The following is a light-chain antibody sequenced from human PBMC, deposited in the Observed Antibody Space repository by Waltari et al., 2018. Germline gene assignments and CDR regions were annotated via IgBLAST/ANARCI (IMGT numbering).Light chain of an antibody. V-gene: IGLV1-51*02. CDR3: GTWDSSLSGAV. Sequence: SVLTPPPSASAAPAQRVTTSSSAGGSSLVTNYVSWYRQFPGTAPKLLIYENSERPSGIPGRFSGSKSGTSATLDITGLQAGDEADYYCGTWDSSLSGAVFGGGTHLTVL. J-gene: IGLJ7*01. CDR2: ENS. CDR1: GSSLVTNY.